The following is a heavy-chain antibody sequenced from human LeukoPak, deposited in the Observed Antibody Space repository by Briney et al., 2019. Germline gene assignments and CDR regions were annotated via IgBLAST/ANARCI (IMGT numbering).Heavy chain of an antibody. CDR2: ISGGTT. CDR1: GFTISTYG. V-gene: IGHV3-23*01. D-gene: IGHD3-10*01. CDR3: AKSVYHSGNY. J-gene: IGHJ4*02. Sequence: PGGSLRLSCAASGFTISTYGMSWFRQAPGKGLEWVSSISGGTTYYADSVKGRFTISRDNSRNTVSLQMNSLRAEDTAVYYCAKSVYHSGNYWGQGTLVTVPS.